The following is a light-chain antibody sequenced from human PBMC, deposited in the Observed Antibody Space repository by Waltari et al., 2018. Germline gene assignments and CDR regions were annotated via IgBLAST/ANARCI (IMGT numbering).Light chain of an antibody. CDR2: IAF. Sequence: IQMTQSPSSLSASVGDTVTITCRASQNINTYLNWYLQTPGKAPKLLLYIAFTLKSGVPPRFRGSGSGTEFARTSTSLQPEDFATYYCQQTYSTPDTFGQGTKIQI. J-gene: IGKJ2*01. CDR3: QQTYSTPDT. V-gene: IGKV1-39*01. CDR1: QNINTY.